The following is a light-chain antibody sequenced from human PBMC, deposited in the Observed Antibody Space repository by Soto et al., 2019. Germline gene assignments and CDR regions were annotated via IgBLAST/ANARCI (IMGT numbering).Light chain of an antibody. CDR3: ASWDDRLGAVI. J-gene: IGLJ2*01. V-gene: IGLV2-11*01. Sequence: QSALSQPRSVSGSPGQSVAISCTGTSSDVGRYNYVSWYQQHPGKAPKLMIYDVTQRPSGVPDRFSGSKFGTAASLAISGLRSEDEAVYYCASWDDRLGAVIFGGGTKLTVL. CDR2: DVT. CDR1: SSDVGRYNY.